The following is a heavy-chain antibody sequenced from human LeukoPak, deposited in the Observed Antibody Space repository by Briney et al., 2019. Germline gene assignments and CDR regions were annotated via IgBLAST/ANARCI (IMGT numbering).Heavy chain of an antibody. V-gene: IGHV1-69*04. D-gene: IGHD6-19*01. CDR1: GGTFSSYA. Sequence: GASVKVSCKASGGTFSSYAISWVRQAPGQGLEWMGRIIPILGIANYAQKFQGRVTITADKSTSTAYMELSSLRSEDAAVYYCATGWVAVAGNDAFDIWGQGTMVTVSS. CDR2: IIPILGIA. CDR3: ATGWVAVAGNDAFDI. J-gene: IGHJ3*02.